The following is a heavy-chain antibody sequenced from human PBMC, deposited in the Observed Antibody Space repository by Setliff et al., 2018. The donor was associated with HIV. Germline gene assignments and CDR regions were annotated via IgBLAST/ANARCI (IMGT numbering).Heavy chain of an antibody. CDR3: ARDPYYYDSSGYGPCAFDI. CDR1: GFTFSSYS. V-gene: IGHV3-21*01. D-gene: IGHD3-22*01. CDR2: ISSSSGYI. J-gene: IGHJ3*02. Sequence: PGGSLRLSCAASGFTFSSYSMNWVRQAQGKWLAWVSSISSSSGYIFYADSVKGRFTISRDNAKNSLYLQMNSMRAEDTAVYYCARDPYYYDSSGYGPCAFDILGQGTMGTVSS.